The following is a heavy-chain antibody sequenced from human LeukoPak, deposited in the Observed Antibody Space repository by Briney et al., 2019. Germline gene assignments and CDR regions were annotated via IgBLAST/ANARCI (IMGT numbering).Heavy chain of an antibody. CDR2: IYHTGST. D-gene: IGHD3-10*01. V-gene: IGHV4-59*02. J-gene: IGHJ6*03. Sequence: PSETLSLTCTISGGSVSDYYWSWIRQSPGKGLEWIGYIYHTGSTSYSPSLKSRVTISADTSQNQFSLKLSSVTAADTAVYYCARKYLARVRGVLIYYYYYYMDVWGKGTTVTISS. CDR1: GGSVSDYY. CDR3: ARKYLARVRGVLIYYYYYYMDV.